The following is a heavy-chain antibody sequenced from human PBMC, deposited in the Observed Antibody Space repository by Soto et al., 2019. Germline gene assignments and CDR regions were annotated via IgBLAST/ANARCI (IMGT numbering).Heavy chain of an antibody. CDR1: GFSLSTSGVG. CDR3: AHKILVPGAIVFDY. Sequence: QITLKESGPTLVKPTETLTLTCTFSGFSLSTSGVGVGWIRQPPGKALEWLALIYWDDEKRYSPSLKSRLTVTKDTSKNQVVLTMTNVDPVDTATYYCAHKILVPGAIVFDYWGQGTLVTVSS. V-gene: IGHV2-5*02. D-gene: IGHD2-2*01. J-gene: IGHJ4*02. CDR2: IYWDDEK.